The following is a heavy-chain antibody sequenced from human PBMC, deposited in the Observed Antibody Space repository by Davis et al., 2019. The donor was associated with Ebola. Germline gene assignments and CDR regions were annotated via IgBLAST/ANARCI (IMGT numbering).Heavy chain of an antibody. J-gene: IGHJ4*02. CDR2: IFPGDSDT. V-gene: IGHV5-51*01. D-gene: IGHD5-24*01. Sequence: GESLKISCKGSGYSFTSNWIAWVRQMPGKGLEWMGIIFPGDSDTRYSPSFQGQVSISVDNSISTVYIQWSSLQASDTAMYYCARRAPNYKNGYNLYDSWGQGTLVTVSS. CDR1: GYSFTSNW. CDR3: ARRAPNYKNGYNLYDS.